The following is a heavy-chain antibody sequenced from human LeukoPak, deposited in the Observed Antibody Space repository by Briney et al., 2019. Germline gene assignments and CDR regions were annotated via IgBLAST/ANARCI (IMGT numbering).Heavy chain of an antibody. J-gene: IGHJ4*02. CDR1: GFTFSSYW. V-gene: IGHV3-74*01. Sequence: GGSLRLSCAASGFTFSSYWMHWVRQAPGKGLVWVSRINTDGSSTSYADSVKGRFTISRDNSKNTLYLQMNSLRAEDTAVYYCARGGQESSVVTLDYWGQGTLVTVSS. CDR3: ARGGQESSVVTLDY. D-gene: IGHD4-23*01. CDR2: INTDGSST.